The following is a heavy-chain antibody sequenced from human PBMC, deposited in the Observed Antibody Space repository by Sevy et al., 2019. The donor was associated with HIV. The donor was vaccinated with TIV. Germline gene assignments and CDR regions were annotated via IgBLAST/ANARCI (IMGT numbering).Heavy chain of an antibody. CDR1: GFTFGDYA. V-gene: IGHV3-49*04. CDR3: TRSSGSYYLDYYGMDV. Sequence: GGSLRLSCTASGFTFGDYAMSWVRQAPGKGLEWVGFIRSKAYGGTTEDAASVKGRFTISRDDSKSIAYLQMNSLKTEDTAVYYCTRSSGSYYLDYYGMDVWGQGTTVTVSS. CDR2: IRSKAYGGTT. D-gene: IGHD1-26*01. J-gene: IGHJ6*02.